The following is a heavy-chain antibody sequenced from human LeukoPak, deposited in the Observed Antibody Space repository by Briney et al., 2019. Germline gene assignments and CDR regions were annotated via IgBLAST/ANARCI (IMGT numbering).Heavy chain of an antibody. CDR3: ARDQGIFDY. J-gene: IGHJ4*02. CDR2: ISTAGSTK. Sequence: PGGSLRLSCAASGFTFSDYEMNWVRQAPGKGLEWISYISTAGSTKYYAESVKGRFTISRDNAKDSLYLQMNSLRDEDSAVYYCARDQGIFDYWGQGTLVTVSS. CDR1: GFTFSDYE. V-gene: IGHV3-48*03.